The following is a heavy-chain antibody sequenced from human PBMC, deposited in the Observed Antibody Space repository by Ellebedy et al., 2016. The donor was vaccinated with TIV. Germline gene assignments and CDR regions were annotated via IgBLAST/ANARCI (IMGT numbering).Heavy chain of an antibody. V-gene: IGHV3-48*01. CDR1: GFIFNIYD. Sequence: PGGSLRLSCAASGFIFNIYDISWVRQAPGKGLEWVSYVSSDSGTIYYADSVKGRFTISRDNSKNTLYLQMNSLRAEDMAVYYCAKDEGYCSSTSCYSYFDYWGQGTLVTVSS. CDR3: AKDEGYCSSTSCYSYFDY. J-gene: IGHJ4*02. CDR2: VSSDSGTI. D-gene: IGHD2-2*01.